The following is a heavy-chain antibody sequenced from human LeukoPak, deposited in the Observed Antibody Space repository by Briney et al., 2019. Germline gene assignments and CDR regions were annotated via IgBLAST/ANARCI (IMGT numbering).Heavy chain of an antibody. CDR2: INRSGST. CDR3: ARGSDYYDSSGYYYYFDY. Sequence: PSVPLSLTCAVYVGSFSGYYWRWIPQPPGKGLEWIGEINRSGSTNYNPSLKSRVTISVDTSKNQFSLKLSSVTAADTAVYYCARGSDYYDSSGYYYYFDYWGQGTLVTVSS. CDR1: VGSFSGYY. J-gene: IGHJ4*02. V-gene: IGHV4-34*01. D-gene: IGHD3-22*01.